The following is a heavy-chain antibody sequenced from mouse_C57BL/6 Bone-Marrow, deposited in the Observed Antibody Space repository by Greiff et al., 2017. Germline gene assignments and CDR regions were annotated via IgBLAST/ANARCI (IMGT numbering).Heavy chain of an antibody. D-gene: IGHD1-1*01. J-gene: IGHJ1*03. Sequence: VQLQQSGPELVKPGASVKLSCKASGYTFTSYDINWVKQRPGQGLEWIGWIYPIDGSTKYNEKFKGKATLTVDTSSSTAYMELHSLASEDAAGYFCARLEFDGSSGDWYFDVWGTGTTVTVSS. V-gene: IGHV1-85*01. CDR2: IYPIDGST. CDR3: ARLEFDGSSGDWYFDV. CDR1: GYTFTSYD.